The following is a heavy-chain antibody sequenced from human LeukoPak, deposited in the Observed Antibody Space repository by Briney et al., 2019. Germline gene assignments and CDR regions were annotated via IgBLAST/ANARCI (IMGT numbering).Heavy chain of an antibody. CDR2: IYTSGST. D-gene: IGHD3-22*01. Sequence: PSQTLSLTCTVSGGSFSSGSFYWSWIRQPAGKGLEWIGHIYTSGSTNYNPSLKSRVTISVDTSKNQFSLKLSSVTAADTAVYYCARHMYYYDSSGPGAYYMDVWGKGTTVTVSS. CDR1: GGSFSSGSFY. CDR3: ARHMYYYDSSGPGAYYMDV. V-gene: IGHV4-61*09. J-gene: IGHJ6*03.